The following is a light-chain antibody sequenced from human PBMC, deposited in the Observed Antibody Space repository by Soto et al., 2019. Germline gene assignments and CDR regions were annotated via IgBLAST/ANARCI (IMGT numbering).Light chain of an antibody. J-gene: IGKJ2*01. V-gene: IGKV3-20*01. Sequence: DIVWTQSPGTLSLAPGERATLSCSASQSVSSNYLAWYQQKPGQAPWLLIYGASSRATDIPDRFSGSGSGTDFTLTINRLELEDFAVYYWQQYGTSPRPYPFGQGTKRQIK. CDR3: QQYGTSPRPYP. CDR1: QSVSSNY. CDR2: GAS.